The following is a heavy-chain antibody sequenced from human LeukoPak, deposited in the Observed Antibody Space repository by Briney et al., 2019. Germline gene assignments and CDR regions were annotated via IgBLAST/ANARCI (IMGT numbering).Heavy chain of an antibody. D-gene: IGHD3-16*01. J-gene: IGHJ4*02. CDR1: GGSISSGGYY. CDR3: ASLMLSRFDY. V-gene: IGHV4-39*01. Sequence: SQTLSLTCTVSGGSISSGGYYWSWIRQHPGKGLEWIGSIYYSGSTYYNPSLKSRVTISVDTSKNQFSLKLSSVTAADTAVYYCASLMLSRFDYWGQGTLVTVSS. CDR2: IYYSGST.